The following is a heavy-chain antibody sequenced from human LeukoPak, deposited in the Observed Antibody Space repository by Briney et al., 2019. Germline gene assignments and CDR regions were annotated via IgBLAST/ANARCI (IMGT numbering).Heavy chain of an antibody. D-gene: IGHD3-9*01. Sequence: SGTLSLTCAVSGGSISSSNWWSWVRQPPGKGLEWIGEIYHSGSTNYNPSLKSRVTISVDKSKNQFSLKLSSVTAADTAVYYCAGTGYDILTGYSFDYWGQGTLVTVSS. CDR2: IYHSGST. CDR3: AGTGYDILTGYSFDY. CDR1: GGSISSSNW. V-gene: IGHV4-4*02. J-gene: IGHJ4*02.